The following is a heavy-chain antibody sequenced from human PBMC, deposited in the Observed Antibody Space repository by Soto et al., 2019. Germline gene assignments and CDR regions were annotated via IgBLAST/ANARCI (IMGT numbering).Heavy chain of an antibody. Sequence: GGSLRLSCAAAGCTSSDYYRTSIRQARGKRLDCVSYMRRSSTNTINYADSVKCRCTISRDNAKKSLYRQINSLRAEDTALYYCASSSATPNGWWGFGLDGWGQRPSGTVS. D-gene: IGHD6-25*01. V-gene: IGHV3-11*01. CDR1: GCTSSDYY. CDR3: ASSSATPNGWWGFGLDG. J-gene: IGHJ6*02. CDR2: MRRSSTNTI.